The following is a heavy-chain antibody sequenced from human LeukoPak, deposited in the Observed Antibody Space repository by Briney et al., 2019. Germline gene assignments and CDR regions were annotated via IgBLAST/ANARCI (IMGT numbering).Heavy chain of an antibody. Sequence: SETLSLTCTVSGGSISSGSYYWSWIRQPAGKGLEWIGRIYTSESTFYNPSLKSRDTMSADTSNNQFSLRLTSVTAADTAVYFCARVVAAATYYFDYWGQGTLVTVSS. CDR2: IYTSEST. D-gene: IGHD6-13*01. CDR1: GGSISSGSYY. V-gene: IGHV4-61*02. CDR3: ARVVAAATYYFDY. J-gene: IGHJ4*02.